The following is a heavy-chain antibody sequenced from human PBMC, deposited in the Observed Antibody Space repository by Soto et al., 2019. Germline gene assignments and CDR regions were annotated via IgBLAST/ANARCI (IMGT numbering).Heavy chain of an antibody. CDR2: INPSGGST. J-gene: IGHJ6*02. CDR3: ARAPPYCSGGSCYLLYYYYYYGMDV. CDR1: GYTFTSYY. V-gene: IGHV1-46*01. Sequence: GASVKVSCKASGYTFTSYYMHWVRQAPGQGLEWMGIINPSGGSTSYAQKFQGRVTMTRDTSTSTVYMELSSLRSEDTAVYYCARAPPYCSGGSCYLLYYYYYYGMDVWGQGTTVTVSS. D-gene: IGHD2-15*01.